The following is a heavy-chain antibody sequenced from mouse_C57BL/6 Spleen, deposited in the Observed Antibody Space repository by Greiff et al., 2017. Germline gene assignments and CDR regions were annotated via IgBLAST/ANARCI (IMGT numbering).Heavy chain of an antibody. J-gene: IGHJ2*01. V-gene: IGHV5-4*03. D-gene: IGHD2-4*01. Sequence: EVMLVESGGGLVKPGGSLKLSCAASGFTFSSYAMSWVRQTPEKRLEWVATISDGGSYTYYPDNVKGRFTISRDNAKNNLYLQMSHLKSEDTAMYYCARGGLRQESYFDYWGQGTTLTVSS. CDR3: ARGGLRQESYFDY. CDR2: ISDGGSYT. CDR1: GFTFSSYA.